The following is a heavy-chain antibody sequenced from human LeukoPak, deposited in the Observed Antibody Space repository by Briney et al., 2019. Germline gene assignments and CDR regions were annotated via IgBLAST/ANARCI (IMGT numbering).Heavy chain of an antibody. V-gene: IGHV3-7*01. J-gene: IGHJ4*02. CDR3: SYWTSGNF. CDR1: QFTLNSSW. D-gene: IGHD1-1*01. CDR2: MDPTGSQK. Sequence: PGGTLTLSCTVSQFTLNSSWMNWVRQAPGKGLEWVANMDPTGSQKRYVDPVRGRFTISNDNTGASLYLHMHSLRADDDTIYYFSYWTSGNFWGQGTLVTVSS.